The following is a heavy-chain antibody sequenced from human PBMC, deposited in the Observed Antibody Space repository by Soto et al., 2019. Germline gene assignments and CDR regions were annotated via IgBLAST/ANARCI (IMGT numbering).Heavy chain of an antibody. Sequence: PGGSLRLSCAASGLTFINYNMHWVRQAPGKGLEWVAVISYDGSITKYADSVKGRFTISRDNSKNTLFLQMNGLRAEDTSVYYCAKEGTRASFDYWGQGTLVTVPS. CDR3: AKEGTRASFDY. V-gene: IGHV3-30*04. CDR1: GLTFINYN. J-gene: IGHJ4*02. CDR2: ISYDGSIT.